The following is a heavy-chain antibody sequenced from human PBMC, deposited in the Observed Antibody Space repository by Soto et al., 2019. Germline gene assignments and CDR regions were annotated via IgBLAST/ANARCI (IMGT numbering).Heavy chain of an antibody. CDR1: GFTFSSYE. D-gene: IGHD3-9*01. J-gene: IGHJ5*02. CDR3: ARWASPLRYFDWLSPS. V-gene: IGHV3-48*03. CDR2: ISSSGSTI. Sequence: LRLSCAASGFTFSSYEMNWVRQAPGKGLEWVSYISSSGSTIYYADSVKGRFTISRDNAKNSLYLQMNSLRAEDTAVYYCARWASPLRYFDWLSPSWGQGTLVTVSS.